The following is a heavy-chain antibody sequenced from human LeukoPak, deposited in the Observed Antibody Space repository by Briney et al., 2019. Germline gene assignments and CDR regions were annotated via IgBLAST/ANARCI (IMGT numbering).Heavy chain of an antibody. CDR3: ARRLIYYYGSGNYFDY. V-gene: IGHV5-51*01. CDR2: IYPGDSDT. CDR1: GYSFTSYW. Sequence: GESLKISCKGSGYSFTSYWTGWVRQMPGEGLEWMGIIYPGDSDTRYSPSFQGQVTISADKSISTAYLQWSSLKASDTAMYYCARRLIYYYGSGNYFDYWGQGTLVTVSS. J-gene: IGHJ4*02. D-gene: IGHD3-10*01.